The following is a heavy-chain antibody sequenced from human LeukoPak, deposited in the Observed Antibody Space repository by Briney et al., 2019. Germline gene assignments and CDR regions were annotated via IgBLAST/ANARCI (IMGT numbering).Heavy chain of an antibody. CDR3: ARDGALQRMSSSTSSSNLLDY. V-gene: IGHV3-30-3*01. J-gene: IGHJ4*02. CDR1: GFTFSSYA. D-gene: IGHD2-2*01. Sequence: QPGRSLRLSCAASGFTFSSYAMHWVRQAPGKGLEWVAVISYDGSNKYYADSVKGRFTISRDNSKNTLYLQMNSLRAEDTAVYYCARDGALQRMSSSTSSSNLLDYWGQGTLVTVSS. CDR2: ISYDGSNK.